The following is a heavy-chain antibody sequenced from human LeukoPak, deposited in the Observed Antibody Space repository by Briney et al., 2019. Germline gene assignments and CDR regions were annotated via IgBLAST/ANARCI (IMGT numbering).Heavy chain of an antibody. Sequence: SVKVSCKASGGTFSSYAISWVRQAPGQGLEWMGGIIPIFGTANYAQKFQGRVTITTDESTSTAYMELSSLRSEDTAVYYCARAGNYYDSSGYTDAFDIWGQGTMVTVSS. D-gene: IGHD3-22*01. CDR2: IIPIFGTA. CDR3: ARAGNYYDSSGYTDAFDI. J-gene: IGHJ3*02. V-gene: IGHV1-69*05. CDR1: GGTFSSYA.